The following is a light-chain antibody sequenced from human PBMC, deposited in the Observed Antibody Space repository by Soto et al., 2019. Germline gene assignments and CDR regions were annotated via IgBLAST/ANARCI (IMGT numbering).Light chain of an antibody. V-gene: IGLV1-40*01. Sequence: QSVLTQPPSVSGAPGQRGTITCTGSSSNIGAGYDVHWYQQLPGRAPKLLIYGNNNRPSGVPDRFSGSKSGPSASLAITGLQAEDEADYYCQSYDSSLGYVFGTGTKVTVL. CDR3: QSYDSSLGYV. CDR2: GNN. CDR1: SSNIGAGYD. J-gene: IGLJ1*01.